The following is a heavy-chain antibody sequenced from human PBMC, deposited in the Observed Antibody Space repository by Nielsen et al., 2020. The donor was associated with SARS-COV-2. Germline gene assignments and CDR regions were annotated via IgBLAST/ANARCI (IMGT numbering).Heavy chain of an antibody. D-gene: IGHD4/OR15-4a*01. CDR3: ARGPGVEVVANYFDP. V-gene: IGHV4-34*01. CDR2: INHRGRT. J-gene: IGHJ5*02. CDR1: GGSLSFHY. Sequence: SETLSLTCAVYGGSLSFHYWSWVRQPPGTGLEWIGEINHRGRTNYNPSLKNRVTISVDTSTKQFSLRLTSVTAADTAVYYCARGPGVEVVANYFDPWGQGTPVTVSS.